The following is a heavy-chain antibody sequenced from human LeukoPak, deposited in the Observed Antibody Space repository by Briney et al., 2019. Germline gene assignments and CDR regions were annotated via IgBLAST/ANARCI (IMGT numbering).Heavy chain of an antibody. CDR1: GGSISSYY. J-gene: IGHJ3*02. D-gene: IGHD3-16*02. CDR3: ARDQNRVFDI. CDR2: IFYSGST. Sequence: SETLSLTCTVSGGSISSYYWSWIRQPPGKGLEWIGYIFYSGSTNYNPSLKSRVTISVDTSKNQFSLKLSSVTAADTAVYYCARDQNRVFDIWGQGTMVTVSS. V-gene: IGHV4-59*01.